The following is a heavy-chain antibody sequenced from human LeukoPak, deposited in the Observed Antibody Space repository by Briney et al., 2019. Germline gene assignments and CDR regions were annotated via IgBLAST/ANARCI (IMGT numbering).Heavy chain of an antibody. J-gene: IGHJ4*02. D-gene: IGHD5-24*01. CDR2: IYNSGST. CDR3: ARGARAGYNLEPFDY. Sequence: SETLSLTCTVSGGSISSSSYYWGWSRQPPGKGLEWIGSIYNSGSTNYNPSLKGRVTMSVDTSKNQFSLNLSSVTAADTAVYYCARGARAGYNLEPFDYWGQGTLVTVSS. V-gene: IGHV4-39*07. CDR1: GGSISSSSYY.